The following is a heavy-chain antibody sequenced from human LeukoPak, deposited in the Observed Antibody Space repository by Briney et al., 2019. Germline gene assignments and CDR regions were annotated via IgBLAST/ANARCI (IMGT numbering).Heavy chain of an antibody. CDR1: GFIFSSYE. Sequence: GGSLRLSCAASGFIFSSYEMSWVRQAPGKGLEWVSYISRSSSNIYYADSVKGRFTISRDNAKNSLYLQMNSLRAEDTTTYYCASLLGACSVPHCPPSPDYWGQGTLVTVSS. V-gene: IGHV3-48*03. D-gene: IGHD2-15*01. CDR3: ASLLGACSVPHCPPSPDY. J-gene: IGHJ4*02. CDR2: ISRSSSNI.